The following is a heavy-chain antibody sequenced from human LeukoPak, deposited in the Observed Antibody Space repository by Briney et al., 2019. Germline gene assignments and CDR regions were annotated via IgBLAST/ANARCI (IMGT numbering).Heavy chain of an antibody. V-gene: IGHV3-9*01. CDR2: ISWNRGFI. J-gene: IGHJ4*02. D-gene: IGHD3-10*01. Sequence: SGGPLRLSCVASGFTFEDYAMHWVRQVPGRGPEWVSGISWNRGFIGYADSVKGRFTISRDNAKNALYLQMNSLRPEDTAFYYCAKDHIGSGSYYYFDYWGQGTLVTVSS. CDR3: AKDHIGSGSYYYFDY. CDR1: GFTFEDYA.